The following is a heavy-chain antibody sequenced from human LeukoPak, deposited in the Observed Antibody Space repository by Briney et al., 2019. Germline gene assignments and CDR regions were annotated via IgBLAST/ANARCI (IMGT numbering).Heavy chain of an antibody. CDR2: INPNSGGT. CDR3: ARVGQWEAFDY. Sequence: ASVRVSCKASGYTFTGYYMHWVRQAPGQGLEWMGWINPNSGGTNYVQKFQGRVTMTRDTSISTAYMELSRLRSDDTAVYYCARVGQWEAFDYWGQGTLVTVSS. V-gene: IGHV1-2*02. D-gene: IGHD1-26*01. CDR1: GYTFTGYY. J-gene: IGHJ4*02.